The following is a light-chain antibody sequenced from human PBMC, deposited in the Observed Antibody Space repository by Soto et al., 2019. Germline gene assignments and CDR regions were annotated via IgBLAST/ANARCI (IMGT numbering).Light chain of an antibody. J-gene: IGLJ1*01. Sequence: QSVLTQPPSVSAAPGQKVTISCSGSSSNIGGNSVSWYQQLPGTAPKLLIYDDNKRPSGIPDRFSGSKSGTSATLRITGFQTGDEADYYCGSWDSSLSAYVFGTGTKGTVL. CDR3: GSWDSSLSAYV. V-gene: IGLV1-51*01. CDR2: DDN. CDR1: SSNIGGNS.